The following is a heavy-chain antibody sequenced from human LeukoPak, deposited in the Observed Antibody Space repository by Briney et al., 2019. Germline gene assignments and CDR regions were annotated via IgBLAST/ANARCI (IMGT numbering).Heavy chain of an antibody. J-gene: IGHJ4*02. CDR3: ARVSGWYWFDN. CDR1: GFTFGTYA. D-gene: IGHD6-19*01. CDR2: ISSNGRIT. V-gene: IGHV3-64*02. Sequence: GGSLRLSCAASGFTFGTYAMHWVRQAPGKGLEYVSAISSNGRITYYADSVKGRFTISRDNSKNILYLQMGSLRAEDTAVYYCARVSGWYWFDNWGQGNLVTVSS.